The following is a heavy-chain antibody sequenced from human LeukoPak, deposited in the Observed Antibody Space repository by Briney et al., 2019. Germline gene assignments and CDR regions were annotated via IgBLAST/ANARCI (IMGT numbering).Heavy chain of an antibody. CDR1: GYTFTSYG. CDR3: ASIAAAGDYGMDV. Sequence: GASVKVSCKASGYTFTSYGISWVRQAPGQGLEWMGWISAYNGNTNYAQKFQGRVTMTRNTSISTAYMELSSLRSEDTAVYYCASIAAAGDYGMDVWGQGTTVTVSS. CDR2: ISAYNGNT. V-gene: IGHV1-18*01. D-gene: IGHD6-13*01. J-gene: IGHJ6*02.